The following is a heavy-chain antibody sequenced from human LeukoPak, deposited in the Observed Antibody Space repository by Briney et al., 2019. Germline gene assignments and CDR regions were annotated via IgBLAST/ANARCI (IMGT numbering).Heavy chain of an antibody. Sequence: GGSLILSCAASGFTFSSYAMHWVRQAPGKGLEWVSLISWDGGSTYYADSVKGRFTISRDNRKNSLYLQMNSLRTEDTVLYYCAKDHSSSWSGVSYGMDVWGQGTTVTVSS. V-gene: IGHV3-43*02. CDR2: ISWDGGST. CDR3: AKDHSSSWSGVSYGMDV. J-gene: IGHJ6*02. D-gene: IGHD6-13*01. CDR1: GFTFSSYA.